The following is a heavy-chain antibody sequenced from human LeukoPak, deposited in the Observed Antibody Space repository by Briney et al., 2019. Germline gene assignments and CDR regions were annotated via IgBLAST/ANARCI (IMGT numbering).Heavy chain of an antibody. CDR3: ARHRSSGSLPIHYDY. Sequence: PETLSLTCTVSGGSISSSSYCWGWIRQPPGKGLEWIGSIYYSGSTYYNPSLKSRVTISVDTSKNQFSLKLSSVTAADTAVYYRARHRSSGSLPIHYDYWGQGTLVTVSS. D-gene: IGHD3-10*01. J-gene: IGHJ4*02. V-gene: IGHV4-39*01. CDR1: GGSISSSSYC. CDR2: IYYSGST.